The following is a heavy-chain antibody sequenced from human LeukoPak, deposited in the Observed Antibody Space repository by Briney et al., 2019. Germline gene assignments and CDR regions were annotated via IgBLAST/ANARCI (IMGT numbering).Heavy chain of an antibody. D-gene: IGHD3-3*01. CDR2: FDPEDGET. CDR1: GYTLTELS. CDR3: ARDKGGITIFGVVIRDDAFDI. J-gene: IGHJ3*02. V-gene: IGHV1-24*01. Sequence: ASVKVSCKVSGYTLTELSMHWVRQAPGKGLEWMGGFDPEDGETIYAQKFQGRVTMTEDTSTDTAYMELRSLRSDDTAVYYCARDKGGITIFGVVIRDDAFDIWGQGTMVTVSS.